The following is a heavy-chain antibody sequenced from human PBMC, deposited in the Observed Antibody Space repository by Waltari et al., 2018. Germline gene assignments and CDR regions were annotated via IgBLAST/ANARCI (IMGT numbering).Heavy chain of an antibody. CDR3: ATLGARYSNAFDV. CDR1: GSFYY. CDR2: ASYSGST. J-gene: IGHJ3*01. Sequence: QVQLQESGPGLVKPSETLSLTCTLSGSFYYLSWIRQPPGKGLECLGYASYSGSTYYNPSLQSRVTILVGSSRTQFSLQLSSVTAADTAVYYCATLGARYSNAFDVWGQGTMVTVSS. D-gene: IGHD2-15*01. V-gene: IGHV4-59*08.